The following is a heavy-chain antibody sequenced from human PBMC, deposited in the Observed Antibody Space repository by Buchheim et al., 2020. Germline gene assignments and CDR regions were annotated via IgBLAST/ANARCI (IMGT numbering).Heavy chain of an antibody. CDR3: ARDPIAAADHYYYYCGMDV. CDR1: GGTFYYA. CDR2: ITPISGTA. D-gene: IGHD6-13*01. J-gene: IGHJ6*02. Sequence: QVQLVQSGAEVKKPGSSVRVSCKASGGTFYYAISWVRQAPGQGLEWMGGITPISGTANYAQKFQGRLTITADESTSTGYMELSSLRAEDTAVDYCARDPIAAADHYYYYCGMDVWGQETT. V-gene: IGHV1-69*01.